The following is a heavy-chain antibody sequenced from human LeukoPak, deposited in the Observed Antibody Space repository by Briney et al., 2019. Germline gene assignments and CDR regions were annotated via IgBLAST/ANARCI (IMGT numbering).Heavy chain of an antibody. V-gene: IGHV4-38-2*02. CDR3: ARGRGSYRSGYYYGMDV. D-gene: IGHD1-26*01. CDR2: IYHSGST. CDR1: SYSMSSSDY. J-gene: IGHJ6*02. Sequence: SETLSLTCTVSSYSMSSSDYWGWIRQPPGKGLEWIGSIYHSGSTYYNPSLKSRVTISVDTSKDEFSLKLSSVTAADTAVYYCARGRGSYRSGYYYGMDVWGQGTTVTVSS.